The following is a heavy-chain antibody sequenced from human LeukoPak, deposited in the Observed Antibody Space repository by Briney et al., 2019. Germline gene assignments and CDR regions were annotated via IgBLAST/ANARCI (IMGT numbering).Heavy chain of an antibody. CDR3: ARDRRYSSSWYLGPYNWFDP. CDR2: ISAYNGNT. Sequence: GASVKVSCKASGYTFTSYGISWVRQAPGQGLEWMGWISAYNGNTNYAQKFQGWVTMTRDTSISTAYMELSRLRSDDTAVYYCARDRRYSSSWYLGPYNWFDPWGQGTLVTVSS. D-gene: IGHD6-13*01. J-gene: IGHJ5*02. CDR1: GYTFTSYG. V-gene: IGHV1-18*01.